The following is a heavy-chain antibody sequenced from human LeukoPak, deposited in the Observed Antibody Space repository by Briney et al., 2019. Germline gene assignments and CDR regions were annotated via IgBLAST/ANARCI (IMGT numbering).Heavy chain of an antibody. V-gene: IGHV3-43D*03. CDR2: ISWDGGTT. CDR3: AKDIEITRDYDSSPHYGSDY. J-gene: IGHJ4*02. Sequence: PGGSLRLSCAASGFTFDDYAMHWVRQRPRKGLEWVSLISWDGGTTYYADSVKGRFTISRDNSKNSLYLQMNILRAEDTALYYCAKDIEITRDYDSSPHYGSDYWGRGTLVTVSS. CDR1: GFTFDDYA. D-gene: IGHD3-22*01.